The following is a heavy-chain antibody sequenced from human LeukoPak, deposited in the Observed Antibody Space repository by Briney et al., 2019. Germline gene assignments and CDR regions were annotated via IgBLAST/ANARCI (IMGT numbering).Heavy chain of an antibody. CDR2: ISWNSGSI. CDR1: GFTFDDYG. Sequence: GGSLRLSCAASGFTFDDYGMSWVRQAPGKGLEWVSGISWNSGSIGYADSVKGRFTISRDNAKNSLYLQVNSLRAEDMALYYCAKDISGDYDTTCFDYWGQGTLVTVSS. V-gene: IGHV3-9*03. J-gene: IGHJ4*02. D-gene: IGHD4-17*01. CDR3: AKDISGDYDTTCFDY.